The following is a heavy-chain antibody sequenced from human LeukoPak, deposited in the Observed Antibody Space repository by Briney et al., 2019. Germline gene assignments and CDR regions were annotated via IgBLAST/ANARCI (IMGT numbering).Heavy chain of an antibody. J-gene: IGHJ4*02. Sequence: PGGSLRLSCAASGFTFSSYSMNWVRQAPGKGLEWVSSISSSSSYIYYADSVKGRFTISRDSAKNSLYLQMNSLRAEDTAVYYCARSPVEMATIGHFDYWGQGTLVTVSS. V-gene: IGHV3-21*01. CDR2: ISSSSSYI. CDR1: GFTFSSYS. CDR3: ARSPVEMATIGHFDY. D-gene: IGHD5-24*01.